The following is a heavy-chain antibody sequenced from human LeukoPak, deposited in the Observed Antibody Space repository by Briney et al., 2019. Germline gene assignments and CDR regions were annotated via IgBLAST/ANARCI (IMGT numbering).Heavy chain of an antibody. CDR1: GFTFSSYD. CDR2: ISSSSSTI. Sequence: GGSLRLSCAASGFTFSSYDMDWVRQAPGKGLEWVSYISSSSSTIYYADSVKGRFTISRDNAKNSLYLQMNSLRDEDTAVYYCARDCTVTTYYYYYYGMDVWGQGTTVTVSS. J-gene: IGHJ6*02. D-gene: IGHD4-17*01. V-gene: IGHV3-48*02. CDR3: ARDCTVTTYYYYYYGMDV.